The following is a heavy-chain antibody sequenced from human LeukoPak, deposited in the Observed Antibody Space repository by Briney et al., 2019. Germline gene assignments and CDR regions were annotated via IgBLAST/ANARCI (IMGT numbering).Heavy chain of an antibody. V-gene: IGHV3-21*01. J-gene: IGHJ6*02. CDR2: ISYSSTYI. Sequence: GGSLRLSCAASGFSFSTYCMNWVRQTPGKGLEWVSSISYSSTYIYYADSVRGRFTVSRDDAKNSQYLQMNSLRAEDTAVYYCAISKGTGNYGMDVWGQGTTVTVSS. CDR1: GFSFSTYC. D-gene: IGHD1-1*01. CDR3: AISKGTGNYGMDV.